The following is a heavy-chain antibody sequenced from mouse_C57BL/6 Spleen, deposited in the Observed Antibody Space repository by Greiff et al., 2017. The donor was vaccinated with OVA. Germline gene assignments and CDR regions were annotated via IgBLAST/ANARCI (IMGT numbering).Heavy chain of an antibody. J-gene: IGHJ4*01. D-gene: IGHD2-4*01. V-gene: IGHV1-74*01. CDR3: AIGRGYYDYDEGVDY. Sequence: QVQLKQPGAELVKPGASVKVSCKASGYTFTSYWMHWVKQRPGQGLEWIGRIHPSDSDTNYNQKFKGKATLTVDKSSSTAYMQLSSLTSEDSAVYYCAIGRGYYDYDEGVDYWGQGTSVTVSS. CDR2: IHPSDSDT. CDR1: GYTFTSYW.